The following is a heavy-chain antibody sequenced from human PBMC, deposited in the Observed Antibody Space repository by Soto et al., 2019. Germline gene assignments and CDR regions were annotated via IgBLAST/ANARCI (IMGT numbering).Heavy chain of an antibody. CDR2: ISSSSNNI. J-gene: IGHJ4*02. V-gene: IGHV3-21*04. CDR3: AKGGIAAADPFDY. CDR1: GFSLKSYS. Sequence: PGGSMRLSCAASGFSLKSYSVNWVRQDPGKGLEWVSAISSSSNNIYYADSVKGRFTISRDNAKNSLYLQMNSLRAEDTALYYCAKGGIAAADPFDYWGQGTLVTVSS. D-gene: IGHD6-13*01.